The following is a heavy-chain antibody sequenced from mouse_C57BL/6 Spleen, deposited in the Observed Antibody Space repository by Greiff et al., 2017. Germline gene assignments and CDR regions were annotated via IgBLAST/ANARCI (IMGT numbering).Heavy chain of an antibody. CDR2: INPSSGYT. V-gene: IGHV1-4*01. J-gene: IGHJ2*01. CDR1: GYTFTSYT. CDR3: ARRLPPITTVVAGDYFDY. D-gene: IGHD1-1*01. Sequence: QVQLQQSGAELARPGASVKMSCKASGYTFTSYTMHWVKQRPGQGLEWIGYINPSSGYTKYNQKFKDKATLTADKSSSTAYMQLSSLTSEDSAVYYCARRLPPITTVVAGDYFDYWGQGTTLTVSS.